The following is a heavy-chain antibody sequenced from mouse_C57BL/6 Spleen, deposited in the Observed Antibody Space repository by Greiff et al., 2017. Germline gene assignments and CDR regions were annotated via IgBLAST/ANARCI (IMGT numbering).Heavy chain of an antibody. J-gene: IGHJ4*01. CDR1: GFTFSDYG. CDR2: ISSGSSTI. CDR3: ANHYYGSTPYAMDY. D-gene: IGHD1-1*01. Sequence: EVQGVESGGGLVKPGGSLKLSCAASGFTFSDYGMHWVRQAPEKGLEWVAYISSGSSTIYYADTVKGRFTISRDNAKNTLFLQMTSLRSEDTAMYYCANHYYGSTPYAMDYWGQGTSVTVSS. V-gene: IGHV5-17*01.